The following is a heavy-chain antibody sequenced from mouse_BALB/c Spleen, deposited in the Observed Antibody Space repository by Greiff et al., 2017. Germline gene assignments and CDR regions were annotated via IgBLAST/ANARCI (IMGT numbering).Heavy chain of an antibody. Sequence: EVQLVESGGGLVKLGGSLKLSCAASGFTFSSYYMSWVRQTPEKRLELVAAINSNGGSTYYPDTVKGRFTISRDNAKNTLYLQMSSLKSEDTALYYCARRLITNGCAMDYWGQGTSVTVSS. D-gene: IGHD2-4*01. CDR3: ARRLITNGCAMDY. V-gene: IGHV5-6-2*01. CDR2: INSNGGST. J-gene: IGHJ4*01. CDR1: GFTFSSYY.